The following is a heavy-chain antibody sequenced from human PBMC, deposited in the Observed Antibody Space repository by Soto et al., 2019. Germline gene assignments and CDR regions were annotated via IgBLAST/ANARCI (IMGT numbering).Heavy chain of an antibody. V-gene: IGHV4-59*12. D-gene: IGHD2-15*01. CDR1: GGSMSGYH. Sequence: QVQLQESGPGLMKPSETLSLICTVSGGSMSGYHWTWIRQSPGKEMEFIGSVFDSGSTKSNPSLRSRVAISMDASKRQFYLTLSSVTAADTAVYYCASCLNSAGSCLRFLRWGQGTLVTVSS. J-gene: IGHJ1*01. CDR3: ASCLNSAGSCLRFLR. CDR2: VFDSGST.